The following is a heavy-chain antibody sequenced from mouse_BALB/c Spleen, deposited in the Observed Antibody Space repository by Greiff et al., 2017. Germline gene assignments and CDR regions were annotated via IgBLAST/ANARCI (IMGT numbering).Heavy chain of an antibody. CDR2: IYPGDGDT. D-gene: IGHD1-3*01. CDR1: GYAFSSYW. Sequence: QVQLQQSGAELVRPGPSVKISCKASGYAFSSYWMNWVKQRPGQGLEWIGQIYPGDGDTNYNGKFKGKATLTADKSSSTAYMQLSSLTSEDSAVYFCARGEDGSSWFAYWGQGTLVTVSA. J-gene: IGHJ3*01. CDR3: ARGEDGSSWFAY. V-gene: IGHV1-80*01.